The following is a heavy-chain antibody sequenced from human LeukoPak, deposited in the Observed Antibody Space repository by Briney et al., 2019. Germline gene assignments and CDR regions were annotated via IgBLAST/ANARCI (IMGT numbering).Heavy chain of an antibody. CDR2: IYYSGST. CDR1: GGSFSGYY. CDR3: ARHEGYGYHYFDY. D-gene: IGHD1-1*01. Sequence: SETLSLTCAVYGGSFSGYYWSWIRQPPGKGLEWIGYIYYSGSTNYNPSLKSRVTISVDTSKNQFSLKLSSVTAADTAVYYCARHEGYGYHYFDYWGQGTLVTISS. J-gene: IGHJ4*02. V-gene: IGHV4-59*08.